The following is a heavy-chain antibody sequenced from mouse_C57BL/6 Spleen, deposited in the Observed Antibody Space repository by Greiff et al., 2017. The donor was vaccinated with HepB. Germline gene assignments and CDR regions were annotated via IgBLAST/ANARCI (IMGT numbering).Heavy chain of an antibody. J-gene: IGHJ2*01. CDR2: IHPNSGST. V-gene: IGHV1-64*01. D-gene: IGHD1-1*01. CDR3: ARWGSLFLFDY. Sequence: QVQLQQPGAELVKPGASVKLSCKASGYTFTSYWMHWVKQRPGQGLEWIGMIHPNSGSTNYNEKFKSKATLTVDKSSSTAYMQLSSLTSEDSAVYYCARWGSLFLFDYWGQGTTLTVSS. CDR1: GYTFTSYW.